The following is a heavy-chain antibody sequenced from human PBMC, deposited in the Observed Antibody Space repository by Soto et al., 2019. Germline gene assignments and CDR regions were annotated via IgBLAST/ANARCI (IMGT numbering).Heavy chain of an antibody. J-gene: IGHJ4*02. Sequence: SETLSLTCTVSGGSISSYYWSWIRQLAGKGLEWIGRIYTSGSTNYNPSLKSRVTMSVDTSKSQFSLNLSSVTAADTAVYYCARACSSTNCYDVFDYWGQGTLVTVSS. D-gene: IGHD2-2*01. CDR1: GGSISSYY. CDR2: IYTSGST. V-gene: IGHV4-4*07. CDR3: ARACSSTNCYDVFDY.